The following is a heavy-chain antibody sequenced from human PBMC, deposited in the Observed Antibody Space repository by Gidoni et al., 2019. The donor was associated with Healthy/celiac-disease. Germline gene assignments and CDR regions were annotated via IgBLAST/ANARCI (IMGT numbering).Heavy chain of an antibody. V-gene: IGHV3-66*01. CDR3: ARLLAVAGPDAFDI. CDR2: IYSGGST. J-gene: IGHJ3*02. CDR1: GLTVSSNY. D-gene: IGHD6-19*01. Sequence: EVQLVESGGGSVQRGGSLSLSCAASGLTVSSNYMSWVRQAPGKGLGWVSVIYSGGSTYYADSVKGRFTISRDNSKNTLYLQMNSLRAEDTAVYYCARLLAVAGPDAFDIWGQGTMVTVSS.